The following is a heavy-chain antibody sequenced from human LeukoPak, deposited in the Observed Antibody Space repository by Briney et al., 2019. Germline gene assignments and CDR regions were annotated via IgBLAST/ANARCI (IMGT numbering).Heavy chain of an antibody. CDR1: GYTFTNYD. D-gene: IGHD2-21*02. V-gene: IGHV1-18*01. J-gene: IGHJ4*02. Sequence: ASVKVSCKASGYTFTNYDINWVRQATGQGLEWMGWISAYNGNTNYAQKLQGRVTMTTDTSTSTAYMELRSLRSDDTAVYYCARENFVGVTRSDYWGQGTLVTVSS. CDR2: ISAYNGNT. CDR3: ARENFVGVTRSDY.